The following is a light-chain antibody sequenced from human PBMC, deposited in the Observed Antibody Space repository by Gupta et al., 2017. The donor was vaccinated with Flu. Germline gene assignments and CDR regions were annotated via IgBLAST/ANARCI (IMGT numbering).Light chain of an antibody. Sequence: SALTQPASVSGSPGQSITISCTGTSGDIGGYNYVSWYQQHTGRAPKLMIYEVTKRHSGISDRFSASKSGNTASLTISGLQAEDEAYYYCSSYTDTSTPVVFGGGTKLTVL. CDR2: EVT. V-gene: IGLV2-14*01. CDR3: SSYTDTSTPVV. J-gene: IGLJ3*02. CDR1: SGDIGGYNY.